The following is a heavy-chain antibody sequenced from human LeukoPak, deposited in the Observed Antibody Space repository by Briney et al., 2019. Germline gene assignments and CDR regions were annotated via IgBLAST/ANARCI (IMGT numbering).Heavy chain of an antibody. CDR2: ISGDGSNT. CDR1: GFTFSNFW. V-gene: IGHV3-74*01. Sequence: PGGSLRLSCAASGFTFSNFWMYWVRQPPGKGLVWVSRISGDGSNTNYADSVKGRFTISRDNAKNTLYLQMDSLRAEDTAVYYCARVGEYDSFDYWGQGTLVTVSS. D-gene: IGHD2/OR15-2a*01. J-gene: IGHJ4*02. CDR3: ARVGEYDSFDY.